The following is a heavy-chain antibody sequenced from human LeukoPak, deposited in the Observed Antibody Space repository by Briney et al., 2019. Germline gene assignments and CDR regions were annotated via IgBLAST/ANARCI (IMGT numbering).Heavy chain of an antibody. J-gene: IGHJ6*02. D-gene: IGHD3-10*01. V-gene: IGHV3-30*03. CDR1: GFTFSSYG. CDR2: ISYDGSNK. CDR3: ARKPPIYYGSGSYSAGMDV. Sequence: GGSLRLSCAASGFTFSSYGMHWVRQAPGKGLEWVAVISYDGSNKYYADSVKGRFTISRDNSKNTPYLQMNSLRAEDTAVYYCARKPPIYYGSGSYSAGMDVWGQGTTVTVSS.